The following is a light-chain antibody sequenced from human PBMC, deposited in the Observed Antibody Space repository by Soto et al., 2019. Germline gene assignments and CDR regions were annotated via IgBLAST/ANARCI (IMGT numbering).Light chain of an antibody. CDR1: QSVLYSSNNKNY. J-gene: IGKJ3*01. CDR2: WAS. CDR3: QQYYNTPRA. V-gene: IGKV4-1*01. Sequence: DIVMTQSPDSLAVSLGERATINCKSSQSVLYSSNNKNYLAWYQQKPGQPPKLLIYWASTRESGVPDRFSGSGSGTDFPLTISSLQAEDVAVYYCQQYYNTPRAFGPGTKVGIK.